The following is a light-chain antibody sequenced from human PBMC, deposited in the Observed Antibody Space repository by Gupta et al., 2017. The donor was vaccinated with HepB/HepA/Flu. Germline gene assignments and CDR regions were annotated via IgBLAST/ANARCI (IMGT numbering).Light chain of an antibody. V-gene: IGLV2-14*03. CDR1: NSDVGGYNY. J-gene: IGLJ2*01. Sequence: QSALTQPASVSVAPGQSITISCTGTNSDVGGYNYVSWYQQRPGEAHKLMIYDVSNRPAGVANRFSGSKSGNTASLTISGPRAEDEADYYGSSYSSTSTVVFGGGTELTVL. CDR2: DVS. CDR3: SSYSSTSTVV.